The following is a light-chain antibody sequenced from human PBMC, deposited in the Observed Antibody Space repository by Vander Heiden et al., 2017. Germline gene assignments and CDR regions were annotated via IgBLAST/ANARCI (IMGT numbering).Light chain of an antibody. CDR1: KLGEKY. J-gene: IGLJ2*01. Sequence: SYGLTQPPSVSVDPGPTSSITCSGGKLGEKYACWYQHKPGQSPVVVIYEDTKRPSGIPERFSGSNSGNTATLTISGTQAMDEADYYCQAWDSSTVVFGGGTKMTVL. CDR3: QAWDSSTVV. V-gene: IGLV3-1*01. CDR2: EDT.